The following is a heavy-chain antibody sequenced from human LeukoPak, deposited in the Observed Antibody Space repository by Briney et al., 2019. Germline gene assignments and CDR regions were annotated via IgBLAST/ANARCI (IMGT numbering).Heavy chain of an antibody. CDR3: ARDKNYYDGSGYYYS. D-gene: IGHD3-22*01. CDR1: GFTFSSYW. CDR2: INTDGSST. V-gene: IGHV3-74*01. Sequence: GGSLRLSCAASGFTFSSYWMHWVRQAPGKGLVWVSRINTDGSSTSYADSVKGRFTIPRDNAKNTLYLQMNSLRAEDTAVYYCARDKNYYDGSGYYYSWGQGTLVTVSS. J-gene: IGHJ4*02.